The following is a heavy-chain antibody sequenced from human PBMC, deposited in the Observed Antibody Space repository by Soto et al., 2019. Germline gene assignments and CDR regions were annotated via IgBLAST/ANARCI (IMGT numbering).Heavy chain of an antibody. CDR3: ARDRAGLVEF. Sequence: QVQLVQSATEVVKPGASVRVSCKASGYVFTGWGISWVRQVPGQGLEWVGWVSAYDGATRSSEKLQGRISVTRDKSTSTVYMDLSNLRSDDAAVYYCARDRAGLVEFWGQGTLVTVSS. CDR2: VSAYDGAT. CDR1: GYVFTGWG. J-gene: IGHJ4*02. V-gene: IGHV1-18*01. D-gene: IGHD3-10*01.